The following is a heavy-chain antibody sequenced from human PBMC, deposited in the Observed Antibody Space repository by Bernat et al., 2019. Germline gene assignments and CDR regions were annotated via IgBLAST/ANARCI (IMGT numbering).Heavy chain of an antibody. D-gene: IGHD3-16*01. Sequence: QLQLQESGPGLVKPSETLSLTCTVSGGSISSSSYYWGWIRQPPGKGLEWIGSIYYSGSTYYNPSLKSRVTISVDTSKNQFSLKLSSVAAADTAVYYCARRGGDYYYMDVWGKGTTVTVSS. CDR2: IYYSGST. V-gene: IGHV4-39*01. CDR1: GGSISSSSYY. J-gene: IGHJ6*03. CDR3: ARRGGDYYYMDV.